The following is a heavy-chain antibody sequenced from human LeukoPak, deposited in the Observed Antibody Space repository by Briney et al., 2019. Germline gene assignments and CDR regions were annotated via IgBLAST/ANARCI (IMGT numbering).Heavy chain of an antibody. Sequence: SETLSLTCTVSGASISSTTYYWGWIRQPPRKGLEWIASIYYSGSTYYNPSLKSRVTISVDTSKNQFSLKLSSVTAADTAVYYCARDSGSGWYFPYYFDYWGQGTLVTVSS. V-gene: IGHV4-39*07. CDR3: ARDSGSGWYFPYYFDY. CDR2: IYYSGST. J-gene: IGHJ4*02. D-gene: IGHD6-19*01. CDR1: GASISSTTYY.